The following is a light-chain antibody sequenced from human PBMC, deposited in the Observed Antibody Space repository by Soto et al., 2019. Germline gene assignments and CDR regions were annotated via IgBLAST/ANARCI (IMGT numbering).Light chain of an antibody. Sequence: DIPMTQSPSSLSASVGDRITITCRASQTISKFLNWYQQKPGKAPKLLIYAASNLQSGVPSRFSGSGSGTDFTLTISSLQIEDFATYYGQQSDSTPRTFGQGTKVEIK. CDR2: AAS. CDR3: QQSDSTPRT. CDR1: QTISKF. V-gene: IGKV1-39*01. J-gene: IGKJ1*01.